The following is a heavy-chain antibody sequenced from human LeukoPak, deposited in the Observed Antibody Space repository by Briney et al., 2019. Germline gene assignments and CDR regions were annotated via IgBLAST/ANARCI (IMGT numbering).Heavy chain of an antibody. J-gene: IGHJ4*02. CDR1: GFTFSTYW. CDR3: ARVRVGAYDFEY. V-gene: IGHV3-74*01. Sequence: GGSLRLSCAASGFTFSTYWMHWVRQAPGEGPVWVSRINPDGSTTTYADSVKGRFTISRDNAKNTLYLQMNSLRAEDTAVYYCARVRVGAYDFEYWGQGALVTVSS. D-gene: IGHD3-10*01. CDR2: INPDGSTT.